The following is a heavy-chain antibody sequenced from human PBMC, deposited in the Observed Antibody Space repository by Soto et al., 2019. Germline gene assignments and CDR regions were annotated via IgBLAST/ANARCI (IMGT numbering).Heavy chain of an antibody. V-gene: IGHV2-5*02. D-gene: IGHD3-10*01. CDR1: GFSLSNSGVG. CDR2: IYWDDDK. J-gene: IGHJ4*02. Sequence: QITLKESGPTLVKPTQTLTLTCTFSGFSLSNSGVGVGWIRQPPGKALEWLALIYWDDDKRYSPSLKSRLTTTKYTSKNQVVLTMTNMDPVDTATYYCADRRGVGFGTNFDYWGQGTLVTVSS. CDR3: ADRRGVGFGTNFDY.